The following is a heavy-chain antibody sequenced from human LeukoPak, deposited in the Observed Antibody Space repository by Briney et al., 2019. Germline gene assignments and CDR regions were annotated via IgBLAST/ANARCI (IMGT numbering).Heavy chain of an antibody. CDR2: ISSSSSYI. Sequence: GGSLRLSCAASGFTFSSYSMNWVRQAPGKGLEWVSSISSSSSYIYYADSVKGRFTISRDNAKNSLYLQMNSLRAEDTAVYYCARELSSWQQYNWFDPWGQGTLVTVSS. CDR1: GFTFSSYS. V-gene: IGHV3-21*01. D-gene: IGHD6-13*01. CDR3: ARELSSWQQYNWFDP. J-gene: IGHJ5*02.